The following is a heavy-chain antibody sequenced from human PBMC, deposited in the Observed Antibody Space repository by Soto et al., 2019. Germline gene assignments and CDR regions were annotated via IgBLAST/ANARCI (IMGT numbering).Heavy chain of an antibody. CDR2: IYYSGST. V-gene: IGHV4-59*01. CDR3: ARADYDFLTGYSSSYP. Sequence: PSETLSLTCTVAGGSISSYYWSWIRQPPGKGLEWNGYIYYSGSTNYNPSLKSRVTISVDTSKNQFSLKLSSVTAADTAMYYCARADYDFLTGYSSSYPWGQGTLVTVSS. CDR1: GGSISSYY. D-gene: IGHD3-9*01. J-gene: IGHJ5*02.